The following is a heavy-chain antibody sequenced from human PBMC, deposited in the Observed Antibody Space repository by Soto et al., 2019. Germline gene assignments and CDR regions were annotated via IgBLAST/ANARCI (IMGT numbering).Heavy chain of an antibody. CDR1: GFSFSTSGMC. J-gene: IGHJ4*02. CDR2: IDWDDDK. CDR3: ARNFYDTGNYYACIDY. D-gene: IGHD3-10*01. Sequence: SGPTLVNPTQTLTLTCTFSGFSFSTSGMCVSWIRQPPGKALEWLALIDWDDDKFYLPSLKTRITISRGTSKNQVVLTMTNMDPLDTATYYCARNFYDTGNYYACIDYWGPGTLGTVSS. V-gene: IGHV2-70*01.